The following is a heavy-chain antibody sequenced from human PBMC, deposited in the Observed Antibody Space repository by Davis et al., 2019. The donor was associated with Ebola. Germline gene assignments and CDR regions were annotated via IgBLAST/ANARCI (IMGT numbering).Heavy chain of an antibody. CDR1: GFSLSTYW. J-gene: IGHJ4*02. D-gene: IGHD3-3*01. CDR3: AKDFGGPVDS. Sequence: GESLKISCAASGFSLSTYWMHWVRQAPGKGLGWVARMNEDGSRTDYADSVRCRFTIFRDTAKNTLFLQMNRLRDEDTAIYYCAKDFGGPVDSWGQGTLVIVSS. V-gene: IGHV3-74*01. CDR2: MNEDGSRT.